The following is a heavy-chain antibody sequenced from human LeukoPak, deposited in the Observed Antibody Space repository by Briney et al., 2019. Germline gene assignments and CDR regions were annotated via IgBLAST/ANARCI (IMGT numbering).Heavy chain of an antibody. D-gene: IGHD4-17*01. CDR2: ISGSGGST. Sequence: GSLRLSCAASGFTFSRYAMSWVRQAPGKGLEWVSAISGSGGSTYYADSVKGRFTISRDNSKNTLYLQMNSLRAEDTAVYYCAKGRVTTSSYYYYYMDVWGKGTTVTVSS. J-gene: IGHJ6*03. CDR1: GFTFSRYA. CDR3: AKGRVTTSSYYYYYMDV. V-gene: IGHV3-23*01.